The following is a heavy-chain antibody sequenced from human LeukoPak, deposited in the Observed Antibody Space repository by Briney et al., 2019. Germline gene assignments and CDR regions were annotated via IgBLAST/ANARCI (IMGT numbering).Heavy chain of an antibody. CDR1: GFTFSDYW. J-gene: IGHJ4*02. D-gene: IGHD2-2*01. CDR3: ARWRGSTSERSDY. CDR2: IKQDGSAK. V-gene: IGHV3-7*01. Sequence: GGSLRLSCTASGFTFSDYWMTWVRRAPGKGLEWVANIKQDGSAKYYVDSVKSRFTISRDNAKNSLYLQMDSLRVEDTATYYCARWRGSTSERSDYWGQGTLVTVSS.